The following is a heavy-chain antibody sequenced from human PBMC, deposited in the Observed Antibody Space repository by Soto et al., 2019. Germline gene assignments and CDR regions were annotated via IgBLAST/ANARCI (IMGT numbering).Heavy chain of an antibody. CDR1: GGTFSSYA. CDR3: ARDGGYYYDSSGEPFDI. CDR2: IIPIFGTA. Sequence: QVQLVQSGAEVKKPGSSVKVSCKASGGTFSSYAISWVRQAPGQGLEWRGGIIPIFGTAKYAQKFQGRVTITADESTSTAYMELSSLRSEDTAVYYCARDGGYYYDSSGEPFDIWGQGTMVTVSS. D-gene: IGHD3-22*01. J-gene: IGHJ3*02. V-gene: IGHV1-69*01.